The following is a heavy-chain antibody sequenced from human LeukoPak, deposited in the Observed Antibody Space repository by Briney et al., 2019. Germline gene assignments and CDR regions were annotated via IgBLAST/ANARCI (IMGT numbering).Heavy chain of an antibody. V-gene: IGHV1-2*06. J-gene: IGHJ4*02. CDR1: GYTFTGYY. D-gene: IGHD6-13*01. Sequence: GASVKVSCKASGYTFTGYYMHWVRQAPGQGLEWMGRINPNSGGTNYAQKFQGRVTMTRDTSISTAYMELSRLRSDDTAVYYCAREAIAAAGVVSTLLYWGQGTLVTVSS. CDR2: INPNSGGT. CDR3: AREAIAAAGVVSTLLY.